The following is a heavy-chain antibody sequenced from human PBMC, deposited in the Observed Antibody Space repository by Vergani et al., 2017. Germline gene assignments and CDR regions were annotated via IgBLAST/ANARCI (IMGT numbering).Heavy chain of an antibody. V-gene: IGHV4-30-4*01. D-gene: IGHD2-8*01. CDR3: ARVGGCYDGVACRIGYFDS. Sequence: QVQLQESGPGLVKPSQTLSLTCSVSGDSISSGVYYWNWIRQPPGKGLEWIGYIYSTGSTHHNPSLRRRINMSVDTSKNQFSLKLNSVTAADTAMYYCARVGGCYDGVACRIGYFDSWGPGILVTVSS. CDR2: IYSTGST. J-gene: IGHJ4*02. CDR1: GDSISSGVYY.